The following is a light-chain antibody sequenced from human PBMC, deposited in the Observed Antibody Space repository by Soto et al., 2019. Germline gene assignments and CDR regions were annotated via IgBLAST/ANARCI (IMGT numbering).Light chain of an antibody. CDR3: QQLNSYPIT. CDR1: QGLSSD. CDR2: AAS. J-gene: IGKJ5*01. V-gene: IGKV1-9*01. Sequence: DIQLTQSPSFLSASVGDRVTITCRASQGLSSDLAWYQQKPGKAPKLLIYAASTLQSGVPSRFSGSGSGTEFTLTISSLQPEDFATYDCQQLNSYPITFVQGTRLEIK.